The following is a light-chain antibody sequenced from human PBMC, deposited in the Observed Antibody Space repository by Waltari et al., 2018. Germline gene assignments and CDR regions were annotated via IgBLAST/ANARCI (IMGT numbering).Light chain of an antibody. V-gene: IGKV3-20*01. CDR1: QSVSSSY. Sequence: EIVLTQSPGTLSLSTGERATLSGRASQSVSSSYLAWYQQQPGQAPRLILYGASSRATRIPDRFRCSGSGTDFTLTISRLEPEDFAVYYCQQYGSSPWTFGQGTKVEIK. CDR3: QQYGSSPWT. J-gene: IGKJ1*01. CDR2: GAS.